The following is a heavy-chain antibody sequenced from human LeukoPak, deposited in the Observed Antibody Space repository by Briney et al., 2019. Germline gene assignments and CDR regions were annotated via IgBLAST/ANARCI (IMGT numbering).Heavy chain of an antibody. CDR3: ARDPYYYDSRDVSRIDY. J-gene: IGHJ4*02. V-gene: IGHV3-21*01. Sequence: GRSLRLSCAASGFTFSSYSMNWVRQAPGKGLEWVSSVSSSSSYIYYADSVKGRFTISRDNAKNSLYLQMNSLRAEDTAVYYCARDPYYYDSRDVSRIDYWGQGTLVTVSS. D-gene: IGHD3-22*01. CDR1: GFTFSSYS. CDR2: VSSSSSYI.